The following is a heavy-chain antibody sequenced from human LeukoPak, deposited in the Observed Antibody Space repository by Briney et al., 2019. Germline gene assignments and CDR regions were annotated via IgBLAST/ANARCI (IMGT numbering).Heavy chain of an antibody. V-gene: IGHV3-7*01. Sequence: GGSLRLSCAASGFTFSTYWMSWVRQAPGKGREWVANIKQDGSEKNYVDSVKGRFTISRDNPKNSLYLQMNTLKPEDTAVYYCASSYDSGLFDYWGQGTLVTVSS. J-gene: IGHJ4*02. CDR2: IKQDGSEK. D-gene: IGHD3-22*01. CDR3: ASSYDSGLFDY. CDR1: GFTFSTYW.